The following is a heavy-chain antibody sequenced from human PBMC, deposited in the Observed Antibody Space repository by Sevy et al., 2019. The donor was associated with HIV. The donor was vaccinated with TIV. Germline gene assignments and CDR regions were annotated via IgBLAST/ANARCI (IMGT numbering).Heavy chain of an antibody. CDR3: AKDATDCSSTSCYYDY. Sequence: GGSLRLSCAASGFTFDNYTMHWVRQAPGKGLEWVSLISWDGGSTYYADSVKGRFTISRDNSKNSLYLQMNSLRTEDTALSYCAKDATDCSSTSCYYDYWGQGTLVTVSS. D-gene: IGHD2-2*01. CDR2: ISWDGGST. J-gene: IGHJ4*02. V-gene: IGHV3-43*01. CDR1: GFTFDNYT.